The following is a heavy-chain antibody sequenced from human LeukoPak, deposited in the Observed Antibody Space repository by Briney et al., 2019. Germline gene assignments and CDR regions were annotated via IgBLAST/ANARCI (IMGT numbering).Heavy chain of an antibody. Sequence: GGSLRLSCAASGFTFSSYAMHLVRRAPGKGLEWVAVISYDGSNKYYADSVKGRFTISRDNSKNTLYLQMNSLRAEDTAVYYCARPMGYDFWSGSPNDYWGQGTLVTVSS. CDR2: ISYDGSNK. J-gene: IGHJ4*02. V-gene: IGHV3-30-3*01. CDR3: ARPMGYDFWSGSPNDY. D-gene: IGHD3-3*01. CDR1: GFTFSSYA.